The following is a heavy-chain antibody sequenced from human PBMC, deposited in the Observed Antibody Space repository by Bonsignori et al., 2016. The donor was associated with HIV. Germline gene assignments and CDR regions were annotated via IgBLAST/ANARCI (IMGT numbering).Heavy chain of an antibody. V-gene: IGHV3-23*03. CDR3: AKDRTYCGTDCYPKMNFHY. CDR2: IYSGGSYT. CDR1: GFTFRSYA. D-gene: IGHD2-21*02. Sequence: GESLKISCAASGFTFRSYAMSWVRQAPGKGLEWVSIIYSGGSYTYYADSVKGRFTISRDNSKNTLYLQMNSLRAEDTAVYYCAKDRTYCGTDCYPKMNFHYWGQGTLVTVSS. J-gene: IGHJ1*01.